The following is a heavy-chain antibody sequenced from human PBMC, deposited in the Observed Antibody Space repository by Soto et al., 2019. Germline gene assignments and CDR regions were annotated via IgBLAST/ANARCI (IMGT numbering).Heavy chain of an antibody. V-gene: IGHV3-23*01. D-gene: IGHD1-26*01. CDR2: ISDSGDRT. CDR1: GFTLSMST. Sequence: XGSLRLTCASSGFTLSMSTVNWVRQAPGKGLEWVSYISDSGDRTYYADSVKGRFTIPRDRSKNTVSLQMDSLRAEDTAVYYCAKDRGIIVKAGDAFDFWGQGTKVTVSS. J-gene: IGHJ3*01. CDR3: AKDRGIIVKAGDAFDF.